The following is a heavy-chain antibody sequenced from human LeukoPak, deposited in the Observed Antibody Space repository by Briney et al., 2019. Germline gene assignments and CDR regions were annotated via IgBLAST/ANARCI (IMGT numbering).Heavy chain of an antibody. Sequence: PGGSLRLSCATSGFTFSSYEMNWVRQAPGKGLEWVSSISSSSSYIYYADSVKGRFTISRDNAKNSLYLQMNSLRAEDTAVYYCARDGWGEMATIRAFDIWGQGTMVTVSS. J-gene: IGHJ3*02. D-gene: IGHD5-24*01. V-gene: IGHV3-21*01. CDR3: ARDGWGEMATIRAFDI. CDR2: ISSSSSYI. CDR1: GFTFSSYE.